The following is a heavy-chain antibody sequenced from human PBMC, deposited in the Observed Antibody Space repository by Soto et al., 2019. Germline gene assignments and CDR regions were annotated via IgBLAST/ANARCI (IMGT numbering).Heavy chain of an antibody. CDR2: ISSSGSTI. J-gene: IGHJ3*02. D-gene: IGHD2-2*01. V-gene: IGHV3-11*01. CDR1: GFTFSDYY. CDR3: ARDIQSGVYCSSTSCSAFDI. Sequence: QVQLVESGGGLVKPGGSLRLSCAASGFTFSDYYMSWIRQAPGKGLEWVSYISSSGSTIYYADSVKGRFTISRDNAKNSLYLQMNSLRAEDTAVYYCARDIQSGVYCSSTSCSAFDIWGQGTMVTVSS.